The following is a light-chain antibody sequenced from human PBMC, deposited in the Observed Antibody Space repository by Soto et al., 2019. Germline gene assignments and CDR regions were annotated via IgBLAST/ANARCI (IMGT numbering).Light chain of an antibody. J-gene: IGLJ1*01. V-gene: IGLV2-14*03. CDR2: EVN. Sequence: QSALTQPASVSGSPGQSVTISCTGASSDVGGSDHVSWYQQHPGKAPKLILYEVNNRPSGVSNRFSGSKSGNTASLIISGLQDDDEAEYFCSSYSTTNTLVFGSGTKLTVL. CDR3: SSYSTTNTLV. CDR1: SSDVGGSDH.